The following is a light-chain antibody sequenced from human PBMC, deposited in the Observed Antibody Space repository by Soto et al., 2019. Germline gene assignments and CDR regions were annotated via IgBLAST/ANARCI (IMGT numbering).Light chain of an antibody. CDR3: QHYNNWLLYT. V-gene: IGKV3-15*01. Sequence: EIVMTQSPATLSVSPWERATLSCRASQSVSSNLAWYQQKPGQAPRLLIYGASTRATGIPARFSGSGSGTEFTLTITTLQSEDSAVYHCQHYNNWLLYTFGQGTKLEIK. CDR1: QSVSSN. J-gene: IGKJ2*01. CDR2: GAS.